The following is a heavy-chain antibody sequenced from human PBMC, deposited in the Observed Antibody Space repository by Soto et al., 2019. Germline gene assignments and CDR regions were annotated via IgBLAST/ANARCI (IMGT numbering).Heavy chain of an antibody. CDR3: VWGSIVGTKDAFDI. CDR1: GYSLTSYW. D-gene: IGHD1-26*01. V-gene: IGHV5-51*01. J-gene: IGHJ3*02. Sequence: GESLKTYCKDSGYSLTSYWIGGVREMPWKGLEWMGIFYPGDSDTRYSPSYQGQVTISADKSISTAYLQWSILKASDTAMYYCVWGSIVGTKDAFDIWGQGTMVTVSS. CDR2: FYPGDSDT.